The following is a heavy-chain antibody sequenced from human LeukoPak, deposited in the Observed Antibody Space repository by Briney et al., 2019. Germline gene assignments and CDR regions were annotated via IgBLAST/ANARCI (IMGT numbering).Heavy chain of an antibody. CDR1: GYTFTSYG. J-gene: IGHJ5*02. Sequence: ASVKVSCTASGYTFTSYGISWVRQAPGQGLEWMGWISANNGNTNYAQKLQGRVTVTTDTSTTTAYMELRSLRSDDTAVYYCARLYSSGWYDWFDPWGQGTLVTVSS. D-gene: IGHD6-19*01. CDR2: ISANNGNT. CDR3: ARLYSSGWYDWFDP. V-gene: IGHV1-18*01.